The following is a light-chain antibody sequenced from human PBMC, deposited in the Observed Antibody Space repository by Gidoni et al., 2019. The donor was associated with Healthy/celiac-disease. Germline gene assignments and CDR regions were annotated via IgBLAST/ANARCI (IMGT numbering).Light chain of an antibody. CDR3: QQSYSTPVT. J-gene: IGKJ3*01. CDR2: AAS. V-gene: IGKV1-39*01. Sequence: DIQMTQSPSSLSESVGDRVTITCRASQSISSYLNWYQQKPGKAPKLLIYAASSLQSGVPSRFSVSGSGTDFTLTISILQPEDFATYYCQQSYSTPVTFGPGTKVDIK. CDR1: QSISSY.